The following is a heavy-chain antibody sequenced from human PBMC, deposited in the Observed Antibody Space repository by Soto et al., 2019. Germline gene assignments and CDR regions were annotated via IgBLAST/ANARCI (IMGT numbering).Heavy chain of an antibody. J-gene: IGHJ4*02. CDR3: ARIRSGSSLEYYFDY. V-gene: IGHV2-70*01. Sequence: SWIRQPPGKALEWLALIGWDDDKYYSTSLKTRLTISKDTSKNQVVLTMTNMDPVDTATYYCARIRSGSSLEYYFDYWGQGTLVTVSS. D-gene: IGHD3-3*01. CDR2: IGWDDDK.